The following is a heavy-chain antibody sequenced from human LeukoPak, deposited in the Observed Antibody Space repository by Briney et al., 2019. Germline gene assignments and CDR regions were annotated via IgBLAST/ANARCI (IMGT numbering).Heavy chain of an antibody. Sequence: GGSLRLSCAASGLTFSGYDMHWVRQAPGKGPEWVAVMSYGGQNERYADSVKGRFTISRDNSKNTLYLQMNSLRAEDTAVYYCASDGRGMATIFHWGQGTLVTVSS. J-gene: IGHJ4*02. CDR3: ASDGRGMATIFH. CDR2: MSYGGQNE. CDR1: GLTFSGYD. D-gene: IGHD5-24*01. V-gene: IGHV3-30*03.